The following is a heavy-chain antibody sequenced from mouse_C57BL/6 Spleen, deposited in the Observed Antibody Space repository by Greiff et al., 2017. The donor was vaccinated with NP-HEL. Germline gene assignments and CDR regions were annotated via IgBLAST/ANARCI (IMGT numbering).Heavy chain of an antibody. CDR3: ARRTVYYGNYFDD. V-gene: IGHV1-42*01. CDR1: GYSFTGYY. Sequence: VQLQQSGPELVKPGASVKISCKASGYSFTGYYMNWVKQSPEKSLEWIGEINPSTGGTTYNQKFKAKATLTVDKSSSTAYMQLKSLTSEDSAVYYCARRTVYYGNYFDDWGQGTTLTVSS. CDR2: INPSTGGT. D-gene: IGHD2-1*01. J-gene: IGHJ2*01.